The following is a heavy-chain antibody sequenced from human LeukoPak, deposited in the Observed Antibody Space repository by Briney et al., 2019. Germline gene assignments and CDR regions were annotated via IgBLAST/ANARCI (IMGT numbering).Heavy chain of an antibody. D-gene: IGHD3-16*01. J-gene: IGHJ6*03. CDR1: GGSISNYC. Sequence: PSETLSLTCTVSGGSISNYCWTWIRQPPGKGLEWIGCIYFSGTTNYNPSLKSRVTISLDTSNNEFSLKLTSLTAADTAVYYCARISPSNEKYWGTFYYYMDVWGKGTTVTVSS. CDR3: ARISPSNEKYWGTFYYYMDV. V-gene: IGHV4-59*01. CDR2: IYFSGTT.